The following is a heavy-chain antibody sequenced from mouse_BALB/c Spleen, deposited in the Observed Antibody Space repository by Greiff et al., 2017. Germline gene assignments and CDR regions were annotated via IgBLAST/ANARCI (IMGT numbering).Heavy chain of an antibody. CDR2: IWSGGST. CDR1: GFSLTSYG. D-gene: IGHD2-4*01. Sequence: VQLQQSGPGLVQPSQSLSITCPVSGFSLTSYGVHWVRQSPGKGLEWLGVIWSGGSTDYNAAFISRLSISKDNSKSQVFFKMNSLQANDTAIYYCARNWRDYGFAYWGQGTLVTVSA. CDR3: ARNWRDYGFAY. J-gene: IGHJ3*01. V-gene: IGHV2-2*02.